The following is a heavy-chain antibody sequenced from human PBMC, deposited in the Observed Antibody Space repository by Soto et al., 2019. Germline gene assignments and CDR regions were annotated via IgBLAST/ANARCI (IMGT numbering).Heavy chain of an antibody. CDR3: VRGMDA. J-gene: IGHJ6*02. CDR1: GLTFSGYW. V-gene: IGHV3-74*01. Sequence: GGSLRLSCAAGGLTFSGYWMHWVRQAPGKGLFWVSRISSDGTIVNYADSVKGRFTISSDNAKSTLYLQMNSLRPEDTAVYYCVRGMDAWGQGTTVTVSS. CDR2: ISSDGTIV.